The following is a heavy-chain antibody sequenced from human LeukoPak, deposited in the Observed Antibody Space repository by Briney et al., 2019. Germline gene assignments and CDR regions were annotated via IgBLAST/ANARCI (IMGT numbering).Heavy chain of an antibody. D-gene: IGHD2-8*02. CDR1: GGSISGYY. V-gene: IGHV4-59*01. CDR3: ARRRAESSGPSFYYFYMDV. Sequence: RSSETLSLTCSVSGGSISGYYWSWIRQLPGERLEWIGFVYHNGRTTYNPSLESRVTISVDTSRNQVSLNLRFVTAADTALYFCARRRAESSGPSFYYFYMDVWGKGTTVSVSS. CDR2: VYHNGRT. J-gene: IGHJ6*03.